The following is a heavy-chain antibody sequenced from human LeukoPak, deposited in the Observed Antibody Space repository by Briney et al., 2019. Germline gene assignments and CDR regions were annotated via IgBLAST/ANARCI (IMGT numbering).Heavy chain of an antibody. J-gene: IGHJ3*02. CDR2: IYYSGST. V-gene: IGHV4-59*01. CDR3: ARTRQQLAHDAFDI. D-gene: IGHD6-13*01. Sequence: KPSETLSLTCTVSGGSISSYYWSWIRQPPGKGLEWIGYIYYSGSTNYNPSLKSRVTISVDTSKNQCSLELSSATAADTAVYYCARTRQQLAHDAFDIWGQGTMVTVSS. CDR1: GGSISSYY.